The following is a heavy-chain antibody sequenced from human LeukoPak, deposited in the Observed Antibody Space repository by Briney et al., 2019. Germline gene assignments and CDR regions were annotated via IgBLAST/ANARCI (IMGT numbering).Heavy chain of an antibody. J-gene: IGHJ5*02. CDR3: ARDSPYYDFWSGYYAGWFDP. V-gene: IGHV1-24*01. CDR2: FDPEDGET. D-gene: IGHD3-3*01. Sequence: GASVKVSCKVSGYTLTELSMHWVRQAPGKGLEWMGGFDPEDGETIYAQKFQGRVTMTEDTSTDTAYMELSSLRSEDTAVYYCARDSPYYDFWSGYYAGWFDPWGQGTLVTVSS. CDR1: GYTLTELS.